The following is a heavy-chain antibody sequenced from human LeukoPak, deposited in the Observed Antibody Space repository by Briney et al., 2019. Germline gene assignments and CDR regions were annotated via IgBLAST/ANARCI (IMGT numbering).Heavy chain of an antibody. CDR3: ARRTYYDTLTGYNYWYFDL. Sequence: PSETLSLTCTVSGVSISDYYWSWVLQPPGKGLHWIGYIYYTGITDYNPSLKSRVTMSLDTSKNQFSLNLRSVTATDTAVYYCARRTYYDTLTGYNYWYFDLWGRGTLVTVSS. V-gene: IGHV4-59*01. CDR2: IYYTGIT. CDR1: GVSISDYY. J-gene: IGHJ2*01. D-gene: IGHD3-9*01.